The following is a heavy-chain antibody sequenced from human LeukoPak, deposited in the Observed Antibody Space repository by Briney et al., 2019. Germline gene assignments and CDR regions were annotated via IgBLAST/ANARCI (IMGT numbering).Heavy chain of an antibody. CDR3: AKFEGLCGSANTCYHFDC. V-gene: IGHV3-23*01. J-gene: IGHJ4*02. Sequence: PGGSLRLSCDASGFTFSTYAMSWVRRAPGEGLEWVSGLSGSGGSTWYADSVKGRFTISRDNSKNTVYLHMNSLRAEDTAVYYCAKFEGLCGSANTCYHFDCWGQGTLVTVSS. CDR1: GFTFSTYA. D-gene: IGHD2-2*01. CDR2: LSGSGGST.